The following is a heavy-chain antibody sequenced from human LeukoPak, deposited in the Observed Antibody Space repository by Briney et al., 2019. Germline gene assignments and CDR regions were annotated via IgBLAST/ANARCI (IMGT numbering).Heavy chain of an antibody. Sequence: PGGSLRLSCVASGFTFSSCAMNWVRQAPGKGMEWLSVSSGSGGSTYYADSVKGRFAISRDNSKNTLYLQMNSLRAEDTALSYFAREGDGYDSPIDSWGQGTLVTVSS. CDR2: SSGSGGST. V-gene: IGHV3-23*01. CDR1: GFTFSSCA. D-gene: IGHD5-24*01. CDR3: AREGDGYDSPIDS. J-gene: IGHJ4*02.